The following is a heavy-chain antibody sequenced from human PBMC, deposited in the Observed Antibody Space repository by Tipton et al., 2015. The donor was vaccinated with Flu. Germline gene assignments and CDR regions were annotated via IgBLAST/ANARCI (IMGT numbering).Heavy chain of an antibody. CDR3: ARDGLGGIPAAINWLDP. CDR1: GDSIGSRYF. Sequence: TLSLTCSVSGDSIGSRYFWGWIRQPPGKGLEWIGNIHRSGSTYYNPSLKSRVAISVDTSKNQFSLRLSSVTAADTAVYYCARDGLGGIPAAINWLDPWGQGTLVTVSS. D-gene: IGHD2-2*01. V-gene: IGHV4-38-2*02. J-gene: IGHJ5*02. CDR2: IHRSGST.